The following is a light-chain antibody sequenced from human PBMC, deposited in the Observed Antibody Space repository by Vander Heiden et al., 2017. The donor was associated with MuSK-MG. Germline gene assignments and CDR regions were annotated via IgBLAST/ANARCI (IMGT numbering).Light chain of an antibody. CDR2: EVS. J-gene: IGLJ3*02. CDR1: SSDVGGYNY. V-gene: IGLV2-14*01. Sequence: QSALIQPAPVPGSPGQSTTIPCPGPSSDVGGYNYVSWYQQHPGKAPKLMIYEVSNRPSGVSNRFSGSKSGNTASLTISGLQAEDEADYYCSSYTSSSTWVFGGGTKLTVL. CDR3: SSYTSSSTWV.